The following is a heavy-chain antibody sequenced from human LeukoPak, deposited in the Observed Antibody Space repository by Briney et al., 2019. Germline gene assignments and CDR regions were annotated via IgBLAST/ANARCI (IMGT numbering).Heavy chain of an antibody. CDR3: ARDDSGVIGFAY. D-gene: IGHD2-21*01. CDR1: GDSISSYY. Sequence: SETLSLTCIVSGDSISSYYWNWIRQPPGKGLEWIAFIYYSGSTNYNPSLKSRVTISVDTSKNQFFLNLRSVTAADTAVYYCARDDSGVIGFAYWGQGTLVTVSS. V-gene: IGHV4-59*01. J-gene: IGHJ4*02. CDR2: IYYSGST.